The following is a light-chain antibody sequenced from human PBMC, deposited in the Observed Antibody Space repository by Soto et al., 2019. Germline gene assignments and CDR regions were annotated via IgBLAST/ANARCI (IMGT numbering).Light chain of an antibody. CDR2: GAS. Sequence: EIVLTQSPGTLSLSPGEGATLSCRASQSVSSSYLAWYQQKPGQAPRLLIYGASSRATGIPYRFSGSGSGTDFTLTISRLEPEDFAVYYCQQYGSSPPVTFGQGTRLEIK. J-gene: IGKJ5*01. CDR1: QSVSSSY. V-gene: IGKV3-20*01. CDR3: QQYGSSPPVT.